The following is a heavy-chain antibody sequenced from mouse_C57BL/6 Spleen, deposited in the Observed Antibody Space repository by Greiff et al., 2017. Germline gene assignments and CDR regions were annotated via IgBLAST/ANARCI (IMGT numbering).Heavy chain of an antibody. V-gene: IGHV1-54*01. CDR2: INPGSGGT. D-gene: IGHD1-1*01. J-gene: IGHJ2*01. CDR3: ARGDYYGSSADY. CDR1: GYAFTNYL. Sequence: QVQLQQSGAELVRPGTSVKVSCKASGYAFTNYLIEWVKQRPGQGLEWIGVINPGSGGTNYNEKFKGKATLTADKSSSTAYMQLSSLTSEDSAVYFCARGDYYGSSADYWGQGTTLTVSS.